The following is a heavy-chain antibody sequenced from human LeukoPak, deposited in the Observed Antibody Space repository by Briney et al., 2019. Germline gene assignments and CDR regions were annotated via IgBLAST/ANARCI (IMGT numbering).Heavy chain of an antibody. CDR2: ISSNGGST. CDR3: ARDARRPYYYDSSGYPNYYYYYYMDV. D-gene: IGHD3-22*01. Sequence: GGSLRLSCTASGFTFSSYAMHWVLQAPGKGLEYVSAISSNGGSTYYANSVKGRFTMSRDNSKNTLYLQMGSLRAEDMAVYYCARDARRPYYYDSSGYPNYYYYYYMDVWGKGTTVTVSS. J-gene: IGHJ6*03. CDR1: GFTFSSYA. V-gene: IGHV3-64*01.